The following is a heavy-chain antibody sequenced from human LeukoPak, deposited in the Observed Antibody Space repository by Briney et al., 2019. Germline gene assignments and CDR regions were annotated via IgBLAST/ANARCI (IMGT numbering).Heavy chain of an antibody. CDR1: GFTFSSYA. J-gene: IGHJ3*02. CDR3: ARYRALEAFDWSYDAFDI. CDR2: ISGSGGST. Sequence: PGGSLRLSCAASGFTFSSYAMSWVRQAPGKGLEWVSAISGSGGSTYYADSVKGRFTISRDNSKNTLYLQMNSLRAEDTAVYYCARYRALEAFDWSYDAFDIWGQGTMVTVSS. V-gene: IGHV3-23*01. D-gene: IGHD3-9*01.